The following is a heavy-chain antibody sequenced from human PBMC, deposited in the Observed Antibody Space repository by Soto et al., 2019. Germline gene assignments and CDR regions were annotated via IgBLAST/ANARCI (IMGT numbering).Heavy chain of an antibody. D-gene: IGHD3-16*01. V-gene: IGHV3-23*01. CDR1: GFTFSSYA. J-gene: IGHJ6*02. Sequence: EVQLLESGGGLVQPGGSLRLSCAASGFTFSSYAMSWVRQAPGKGLEWVSAISDSGGSTYYADSVKGRFTISRDNSKNTLYLQMNSLRAEDTAVYYCAKCYGGDFYYYYGMDVWGQGTTVTVSS. CDR2: ISDSGGST. CDR3: AKCYGGDFYYYYGMDV.